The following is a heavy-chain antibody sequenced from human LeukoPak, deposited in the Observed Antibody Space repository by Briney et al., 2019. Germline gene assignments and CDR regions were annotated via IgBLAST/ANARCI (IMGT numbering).Heavy chain of an antibody. CDR3: ARSGGSTLSWY. V-gene: IGHV4-34*01. Sequence: SETLSLTCAVYGGSFSGYYWSWIRQPPGKGLEWIGEINHSGSTNYNPSLKSRVTISVDTSKNQFSLKLSSVTAADTAVYYCARSGGSTLSWYWGQGTLVTVSS. CDR1: GGSFSGYY. D-gene: IGHD3-16*01. CDR2: INHSGST. J-gene: IGHJ4*02.